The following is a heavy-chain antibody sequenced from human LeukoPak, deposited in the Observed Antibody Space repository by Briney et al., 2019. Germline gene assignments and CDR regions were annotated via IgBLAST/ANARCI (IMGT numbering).Heavy chain of an antibody. V-gene: IGHV5-51*01. CDR2: IYPGDSDT. D-gene: IGHD3-16*01. Sequence: GESLKISCKASGYTFSSYWIGWVRQMPGKGLEWMGIIYPGDSDTSYSPSFQGLVSISADKSISTAYVQWSSLKASDTAMYYCARPKFGGGSDYWGQGTLVTVSS. CDR1: GYTFSSYW. CDR3: ARPKFGGGSDY. J-gene: IGHJ4*02.